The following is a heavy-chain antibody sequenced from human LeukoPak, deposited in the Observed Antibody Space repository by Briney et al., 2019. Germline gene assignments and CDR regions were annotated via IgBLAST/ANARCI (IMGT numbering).Heavy chain of an antibody. CDR2: IYHSGST. Sequence: PSGTLSLTCAVSGGSISSSNWWSWVRQPPGKGLEWVGEIYHSGSTNYNPSLKSRVTISVDTSKNQFSLKLSSVTAADTAVYYCASTVTNGYYFDYWGQGTLVTVSS. D-gene: IGHD4-17*01. CDR3: ASTVTNGYYFDY. J-gene: IGHJ4*02. V-gene: IGHV4-4*02. CDR1: GGSISSSNW.